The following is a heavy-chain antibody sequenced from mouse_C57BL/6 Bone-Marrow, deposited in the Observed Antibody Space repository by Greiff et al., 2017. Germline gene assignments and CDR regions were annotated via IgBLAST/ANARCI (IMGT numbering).Heavy chain of an antibody. CDR3: ARNSHDGYYVGFAY. Sequence: QVQLKESGPGLVQPSQSLSITCTASGFSLTSYGVHWVRQSPGKGLEWLGVIWSGGSTDYNAAFISRLSISKDNSKSQFFLKMNSLQAADTAIYYCARNSHDGYYVGFAYWGQGTLVTVSA. D-gene: IGHD2-3*01. J-gene: IGHJ3*01. V-gene: IGHV2-2*01. CDR2: IWSGGST. CDR1: GFSLTSYG.